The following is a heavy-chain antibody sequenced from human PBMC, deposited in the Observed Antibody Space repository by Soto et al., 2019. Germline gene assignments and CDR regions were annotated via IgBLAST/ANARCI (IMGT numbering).Heavy chain of an antibody. CDR2: IGSGDT. CDR3: ARENDPYGFDL. Sequence: QVQLVQSGATQEKPGASVKVSCEAFGYSFDSYAYSWVRQAPGQGLEWMGRIGSGDTNYAQKLQGRVTMTTDTSTNTAYMELRSLRSDDTALYYCARENDPYGFDLWGQGTMDTVSS. V-gene: IGHV1-18*01. CDR1: GYSFDSYA. J-gene: IGHJ3*01.